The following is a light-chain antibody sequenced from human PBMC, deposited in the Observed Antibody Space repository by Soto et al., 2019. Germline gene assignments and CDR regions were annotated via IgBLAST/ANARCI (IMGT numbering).Light chain of an antibody. J-gene: IGLJ3*02. CDR2: EVS. V-gene: IGLV2-14*01. CDR3: RSYTTSYTQV. Sequence: QSALTQPASVSGSPGQSITISCTGTSSDVGGYNYVSWYQHHPGKAPKLMIYEVSNRPSGVSNRFSGSKSGNTASLSISGLQAEDEADYYCRSYTTSYTQVFGGGTQLTVL. CDR1: SSDVGGYNY.